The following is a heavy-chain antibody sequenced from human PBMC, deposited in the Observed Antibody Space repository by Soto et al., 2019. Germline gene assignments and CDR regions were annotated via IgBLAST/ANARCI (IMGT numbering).Heavy chain of an antibody. V-gene: IGHV4-59*06. J-gene: IGHJ4*02. CDR3: ARGNFGYDY. CDR2: IYHSGNT. CDR1: GGSISSYY. D-gene: IGHD4-4*01. Sequence: SETLSLTCTVSGGSISSYYWSWIRQHPGKGLEWLGHIYHSGNTYYSPSLKSRISMSVDTSTNQFSLNLYSVTAADTAVYYCARGNFGYDYWGQGAQVTVS.